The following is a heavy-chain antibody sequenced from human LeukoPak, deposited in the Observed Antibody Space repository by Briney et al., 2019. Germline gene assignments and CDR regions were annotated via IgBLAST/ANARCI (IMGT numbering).Heavy chain of an antibody. J-gene: IGHJ5*02. CDR2: FSASDGST. CDR3: AKGLNWFDP. Sequence: GGSLRLSCAASGLTFSNYAMNWVRQAPGKGLEWVSTFSASDGSTFYADSVKGRFTISRDNSKNTLHLQMNSLRAEDTAVYYCAKGLNWFDPWGQGTLVTVSS. V-gene: IGHV3-23*01. CDR1: GLTFSNYA.